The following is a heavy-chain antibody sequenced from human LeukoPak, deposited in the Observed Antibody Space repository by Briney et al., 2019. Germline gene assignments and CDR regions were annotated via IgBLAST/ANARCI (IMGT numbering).Heavy chain of an antibody. CDR3: ARLRRTSDSSGYYYYYDY. Sequence: PGGSLRLSCAASGFTFSSYSMNWVRQAPGKGLEWVSSISSSSSYIYYADSVRGRFTISRENAKNSLYLQMNSLRAEDTAVYYCARLRRTSDSSGYYYYYDYWGQGTLVTVSS. V-gene: IGHV3-21*01. CDR1: GFTFSSYS. D-gene: IGHD3-22*01. CDR2: ISSSSSYI. J-gene: IGHJ4*02.